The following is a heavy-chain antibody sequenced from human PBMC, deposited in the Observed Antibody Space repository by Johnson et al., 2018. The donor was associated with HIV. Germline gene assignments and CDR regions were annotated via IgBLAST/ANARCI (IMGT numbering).Heavy chain of an antibody. Sequence: VQLVESGGGLVQPGGSLRLSCAASGFTFSSYWMHWVRQAPGKGLVWVSRIISDGSCTVSADSVKGRFTISRDNAKNTLYLQINSLRAEDTAVYYCARDLVATSSSLAFDIWGRGSMVTVSS. CDR2: IISDGSCT. V-gene: IGHV3-74*01. CDR1: GFTFSSYW. D-gene: IGHD6-6*01. J-gene: IGHJ3*02. CDR3: ARDLVATSSSLAFDI.